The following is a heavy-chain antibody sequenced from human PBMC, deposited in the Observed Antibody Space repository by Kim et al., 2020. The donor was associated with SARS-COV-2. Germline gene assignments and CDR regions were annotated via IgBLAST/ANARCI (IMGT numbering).Heavy chain of an antibody. CDR2: IYYSGST. CDR3: ARESTILTGYQGRGGTDAFDI. D-gene: IGHD3-9*01. Sequence: SETLSLTCTVSGGSISSGGYYWSWIRQHPGKGLEWIGYIYYSGSTYYNPSLKSRVTISVDTSKNQFSLKLSSVTAADTAVYYCARESTILTGYQGRGGTDAFDIWGQGTMVTVSS. J-gene: IGHJ3*02. V-gene: IGHV4-31*03. CDR1: GGSISSGGYY.